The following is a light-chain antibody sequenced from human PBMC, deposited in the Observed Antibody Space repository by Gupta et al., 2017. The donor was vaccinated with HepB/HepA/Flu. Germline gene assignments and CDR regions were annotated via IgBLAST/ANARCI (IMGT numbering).Light chain of an antibody. Sequence: DIQLTQSPSFLSASAGDRVTITCRASQGISNYLAWYQQKPGRAPKLLIHTASTLYGGVPSRFSGSGSGTEFTLTISSLQPGDFATYYCQQRHSYPITFGQGTRLEIK. CDR1: QGISNY. V-gene: IGKV1-9*01. J-gene: IGKJ5*01. CDR2: TAS. CDR3: QQRHSYPIT.